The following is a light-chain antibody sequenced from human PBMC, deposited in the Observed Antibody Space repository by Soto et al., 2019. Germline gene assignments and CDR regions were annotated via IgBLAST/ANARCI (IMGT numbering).Light chain of an antibody. J-gene: IGLJ3*02. V-gene: IGLV4-60*02. CDR3: ETWDFNTRV. CDR1: SGHSSYI. Sequence: QLVLTQSSSASASLGSSVKLTCTLSSGHSSYIIAWHQQQPGKAPRYLMKLEGSGSYNKGSGVPDRFSGSSSGAERYLTISNLQFEDEADYYCETWDFNTRVLGGGTKLTVL. CDR2: LEGSGSY.